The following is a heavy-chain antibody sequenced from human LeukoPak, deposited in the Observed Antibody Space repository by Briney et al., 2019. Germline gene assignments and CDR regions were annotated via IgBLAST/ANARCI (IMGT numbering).Heavy chain of an antibody. Sequence: SQTRSLTCTVSGGSISSGGYYWSWIRQHPGKGLEWIGYIYYSGSTYYNPSLKSRVTISVDTSKNQFSLKLSSVTAADTAVYYCARRTTGSSNWFDPWGQGTLVTVSS. V-gene: IGHV4-31*03. CDR3: ARRTTGSSNWFDP. J-gene: IGHJ5*02. D-gene: IGHD1-1*01. CDR1: GGSISSGGYY. CDR2: IYYSGST.